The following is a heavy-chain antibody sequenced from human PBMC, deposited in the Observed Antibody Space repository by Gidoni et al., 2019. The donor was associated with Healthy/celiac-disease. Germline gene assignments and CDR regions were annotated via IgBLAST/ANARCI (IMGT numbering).Heavy chain of an antibody. J-gene: IGHJ4*02. CDR1: GFPCSSYA. D-gene: IGHD3-16*01. CDR3: ARPMRWTGEPQPFDY. Sequence: VQLVESGGGVVQPGRSLRLSCAASGFPCSSYAMHWVRQAPGKGLEWVAVISYDGSNKYYADSVKGRFTISRDNSKNTLYLQMNSLRAEDTAVYYCARPMRWTGEPQPFDYWGQGTLVTVSS. V-gene: IGHV3-30-3*01. CDR2: ISYDGSNK.